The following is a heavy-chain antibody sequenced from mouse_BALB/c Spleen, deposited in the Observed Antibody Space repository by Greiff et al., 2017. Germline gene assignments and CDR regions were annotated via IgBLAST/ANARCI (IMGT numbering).Heavy chain of an antibody. Sequence: EVKLVESGGGLVKPGGSLKLSCAASGFTFSSYAMSWVRQTPEKRLEWVATISGGGSYTYYPDSVKGRFTISRDNAKNTLYLQMSSLRSEDTAMYYCARHLVYGNYWYFDVWGAGTTVTVSS. V-gene: IGHV5-9-3*01. CDR3: ARHLVYGNYWYFDV. J-gene: IGHJ1*01. CDR1: GFTFSSYA. CDR2: ISGGGSYT. D-gene: IGHD2-1*01.